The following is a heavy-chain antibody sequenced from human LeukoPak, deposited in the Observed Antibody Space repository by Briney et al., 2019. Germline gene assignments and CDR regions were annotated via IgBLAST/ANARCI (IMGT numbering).Heavy chain of an antibody. D-gene: IGHD5-24*01. J-gene: IGHJ1*01. Sequence: GGSLRLSCAASGFTFSSYAMSWVRQAPGKGLEWVSVISGSGGSTYYADSVKGRFTISRDNSKNTLYLQMNSLRAEDTAVYYCANSDSYNSAEYFQHWGQGTLVTVSS. CDR1: GFTFSSYA. CDR2: ISGSGGST. CDR3: ANSDSYNSAEYFQH. V-gene: IGHV3-23*01.